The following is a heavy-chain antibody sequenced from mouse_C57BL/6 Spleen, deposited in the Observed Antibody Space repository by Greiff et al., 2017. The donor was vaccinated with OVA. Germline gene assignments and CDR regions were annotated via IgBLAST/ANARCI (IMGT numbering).Heavy chain of an antibody. J-gene: IGHJ3*01. CDR3: ARVYDYAWFAY. D-gene: IGHD2-4*01. CDR2: IHPNSGST. CDR1: GYTFTSYW. Sequence: QVQLQQPGAELVKPGASVKLSCKASGYTFTSYWMHWVKQRPGQRLEWIGMIHPNSGSTNYNEKFKSKATLTVDKSSSTAYMQLSSLTSEDSAVYYCARVYDYAWFAYWGQGTLVTVSA. V-gene: IGHV1-64*01.